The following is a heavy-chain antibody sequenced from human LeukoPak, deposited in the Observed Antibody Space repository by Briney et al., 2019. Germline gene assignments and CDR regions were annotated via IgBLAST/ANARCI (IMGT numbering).Heavy chain of an antibody. CDR3: ARNSGYDWGTFDP. CDR2: MNPNSGNT. Sequence: ASVKVSCKASGGSFSSYVITWVRQATGQGLEWMGWMNPNSGNTGYAQKFQGRVTMTRNASISTAYMELSSLRSEDTAVYYCARNSGYDWGTFDPWGQGTLVTVSS. J-gene: IGHJ5*02. D-gene: IGHD5-12*01. V-gene: IGHV1-8*01. CDR1: GGSFSSYV.